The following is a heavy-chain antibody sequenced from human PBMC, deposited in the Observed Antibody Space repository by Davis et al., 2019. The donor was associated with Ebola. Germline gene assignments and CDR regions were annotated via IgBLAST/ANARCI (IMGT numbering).Heavy chain of an antibody. CDR1: GDSISSGSYY. V-gene: IGHV4-39*07. CDR3: ARLSGLFSSSSGALYFDL. D-gene: IGHD6-6*01. Sequence: SETLSLTCTVSGDSISSGSYYWGWVRQPPGKGLEWIGALYYNGRTYYNSSLEGRVTISLDTSKNQSSLKLRSVTAADKAVAFGARLSGLFSSSSGALYFDLWGRGTMVSVSS. CDR2: LYYNGRT. J-gene: IGHJ2*01.